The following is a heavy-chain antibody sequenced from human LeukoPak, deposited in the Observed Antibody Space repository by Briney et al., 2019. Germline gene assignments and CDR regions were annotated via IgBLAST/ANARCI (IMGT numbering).Heavy chain of an antibody. Sequence: GGSLSLSCAASGFIFSDYWMHWVRQGPGKGLVWVSRKSDGSSTSYAESVKGRFTISRDNAKNTVYVHMNSLRDEDTAVYYCARGGRYAYFLDYWGQGTLVTVSS. D-gene: IGHD3-16*01. J-gene: IGHJ4*02. CDR1: GFIFSDYW. V-gene: IGHV3-74*01. CDR2: KSDGSST. CDR3: ARGGRYAYFLDY.